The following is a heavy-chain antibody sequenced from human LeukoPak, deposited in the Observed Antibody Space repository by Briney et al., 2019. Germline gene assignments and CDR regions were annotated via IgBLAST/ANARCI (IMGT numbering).Heavy chain of an antibody. Sequence: GSLRLSCTGSGFTFGDYAMSWIRQPPGKGLEWIGEINHSGSTNYNPSLKSRVTISVDTSKNQFSLKLSSVTAADTAVYYCASPSSGWYSNWGQGTLVTVSS. CDR1: GFTFGDYA. D-gene: IGHD6-19*01. CDR2: INHSGST. J-gene: IGHJ4*02. CDR3: ASPSSGWYSN. V-gene: IGHV4-34*01.